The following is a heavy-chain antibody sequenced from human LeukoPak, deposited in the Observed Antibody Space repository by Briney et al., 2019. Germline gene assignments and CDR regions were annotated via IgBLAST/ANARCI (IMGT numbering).Heavy chain of an antibody. CDR3: ARPDTAMVLPDY. CDR1: GFTFTSYW. J-gene: IGHJ4*02. CDR2: INTDGRTT. V-gene: IGHV3-74*01. Sequence: GGSLRLSCAASGFTFTSYWMHWVCQAPGKGLVWVSLINTDGRTTSYADSVKGRFTISRDNAKNTLYLQMNSLRADDTAVYYCARPDTAMVLPDYWGQGTLVTVSS. D-gene: IGHD5-18*01.